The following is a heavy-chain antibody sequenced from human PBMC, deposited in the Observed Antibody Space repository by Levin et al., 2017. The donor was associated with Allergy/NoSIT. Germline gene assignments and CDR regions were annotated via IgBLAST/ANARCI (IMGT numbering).Heavy chain of an antibody. V-gene: IGHV4-39*07. CDR3: AGDANDYGDWGY. J-gene: IGHJ4*02. Sequence: SQTLSLTCTVSGGSISSSSYYWGWIRQPPGKGLEWIGSIYYSGSTYYNPSLKSRVTISVDTSKNQFSLKLSSVTAADTAVYYCAGDANDYGDWGYWGQGTLVTVSS. CDR2: IYYSGST. CDR1: GGSISSSSYY. D-gene: IGHD4-17*01.